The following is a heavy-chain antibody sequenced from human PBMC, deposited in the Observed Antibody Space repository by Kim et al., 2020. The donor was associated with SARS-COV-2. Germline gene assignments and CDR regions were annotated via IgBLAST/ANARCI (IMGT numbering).Heavy chain of an antibody. CDR2: ISYDGSNK. CDR3: AREGDVLRYFDWLRGGYFDY. J-gene: IGHJ4*02. D-gene: IGHD3-9*01. Sequence: LSLTCAASGFTFSSYAMHWVRQAPGKGLEWVAVISYDGSNKYYVDSVKGRFTISRDNSKNTLYLQMNSLRAEDTAVYYCAREGDVLRYFDWLRGGYFDYWGQGTLVTVSS. V-gene: IGHV3-30*04. CDR1: GFTFSSYA.